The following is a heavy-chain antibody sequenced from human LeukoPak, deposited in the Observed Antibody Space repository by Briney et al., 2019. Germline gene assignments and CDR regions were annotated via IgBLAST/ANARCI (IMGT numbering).Heavy chain of an antibody. CDR2: IYYSGST. CDR1: GGSISSSSYY. V-gene: IGHV4-39*01. Sequence: KASETLSLTCTVSGGSISSSSYYWGWIRQPPGEGLEWIGSIYYSGSTYYNPSLKSRVTISVDTSKNQFSLKLSSVTAADTAVYYCARRMWFGELYYFDYWGQGTLVTVSS. CDR3: ARRMWFGELYYFDY. D-gene: IGHD3-10*01. J-gene: IGHJ4*02.